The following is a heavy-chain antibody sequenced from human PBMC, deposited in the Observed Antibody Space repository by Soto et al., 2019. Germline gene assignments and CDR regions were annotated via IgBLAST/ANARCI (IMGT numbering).Heavy chain of an antibody. CDR3: ARRYGGNFDY. Sequence: SETLSLTCTVSGGSISSSRYYLRWIRQPPGKGLEWIGYIYYSGSTNYNPSLKSRVTISVDTSKNQFSLKLSSVTAADTAVYYCARRYGGNFDYWGQGTLVTVSS. CDR1: GGSISSSRYY. J-gene: IGHJ4*02. V-gene: IGHV4-61*01. CDR2: IYYSGST. D-gene: IGHD1-26*01.